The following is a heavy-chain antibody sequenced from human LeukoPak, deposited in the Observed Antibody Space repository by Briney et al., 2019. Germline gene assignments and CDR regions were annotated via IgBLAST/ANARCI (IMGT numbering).Heavy chain of an antibody. Sequence: GGSLRLSCAASGFTFSSYAMNWVRQAPGKGPEWVSSISGSGGSTYYADSVKGRFTISRDNSKNTLYLQMDSLRAEDTAIYYCAKVFRAYGDYFSFDSWGQGTLVTVSS. CDR1: GFTFSSYA. J-gene: IGHJ4*02. CDR3: AKVFRAYGDYFSFDS. CDR2: ISGSGGST. D-gene: IGHD4-17*01. V-gene: IGHV3-23*01.